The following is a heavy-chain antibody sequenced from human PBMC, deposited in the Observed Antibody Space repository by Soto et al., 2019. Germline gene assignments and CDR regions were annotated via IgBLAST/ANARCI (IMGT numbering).Heavy chain of an antibody. D-gene: IGHD2-15*01. V-gene: IGHV3-23*01. CDR1: GFTFSSFA. CDR3: ARDSGYCSGGSCYWWDDY. Sequence: GGSLRLSCAASGFTFSSFAMSWVRQAPGKGLEWVSSIIGSGDTTYSADSVKGRFTISRDNSKNTLYLQMNSLRAEDTAVYYCARDSGYCSGGSCYWWDDYWGQGTLVTVSS. J-gene: IGHJ4*02. CDR2: IIGSGDTT.